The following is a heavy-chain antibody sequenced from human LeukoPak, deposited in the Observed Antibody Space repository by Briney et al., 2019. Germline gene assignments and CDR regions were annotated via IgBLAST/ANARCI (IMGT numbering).Heavy chain of an antibody. J-gene: IGHJ3*02. CDR1: GGSFSGYY. V-gene: IGHV4-59*01. Sequence: SETLSLTCAVYGGSFSGYYWSWIRQPPGKGLEWIGYIYHSGSTNYNPSLKSRVTISLDTSKNQFSLKLTSVTAADTAIYYCARVGGMTTINNAAFDIWGQGTMVTVSS. CDR2: IYHSGST. D-gene: IGHD5-24*01. CDR3: ARVGGMTTINNAAFDI.